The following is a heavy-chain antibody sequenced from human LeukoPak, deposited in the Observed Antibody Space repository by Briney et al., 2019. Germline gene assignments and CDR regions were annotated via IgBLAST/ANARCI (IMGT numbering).Heavy chain of an antibody. Sequence: ASVKVSCKASGYTFTGYYMHWVRQAPGQGLEWMGWINPNSGGTNYAQKFQGRVTMTTDTSTSTAYMELRSLRSDDTAVYYCARELPHFVVVPAAAPFDYWGQGTLVTVSS. D-gene: IGHD2-2*01. J-gene: IGHJ4*02. CDR1: GYTFTGYY. V-gene: IGHV1-2*02. CDR3: ARELPHFVVVPAAAPFDY. CDR2: INPNSGGT.